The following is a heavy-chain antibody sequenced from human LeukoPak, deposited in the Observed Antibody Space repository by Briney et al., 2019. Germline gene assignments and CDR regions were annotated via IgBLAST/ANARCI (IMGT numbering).Heavy chain of an antibody. V-gene: IGHV1-18*04. CDR3: AKCSRYSYGSGSYYNSDDAFDI. CDR2: ISAYNGNT. Sequence: ASVKVSCKASGYTFTSYGISGVRQAAGQGLEWMGWISAYNGNTNYVQKLQGRATMTTDTSMSTAYMELRSLRSDDTAVYYCAKCSRYSYGSGSYYNSDDAFDIWGQGTMVTVSS. CDR1: GYTFTSYG. J-gene: IGHJ3*02. D-gene: IGHD3-10*01.